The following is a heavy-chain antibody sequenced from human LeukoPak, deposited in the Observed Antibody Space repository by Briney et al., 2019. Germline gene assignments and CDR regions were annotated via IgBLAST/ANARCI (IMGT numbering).Heavy chain of an antibody. J-gene: IGHJ4*02. CDR3: ARASLHSSGWYVASYDY. D-gene: IGHD6-19*01. V-gene: IGHV4-59*12. Sequence: SETLSLTCTVSGGSISSYYWSWIRQPPGKGLEWIGYIYYSGSTNYNPSLKSRVTISVDTSKNQFSLKLSSVTAADTAVYYCARASLHSSGWYVASYDYWGQGTLVTVSS. CDR1: GGSISSYY. CDR2: IYYSGST.